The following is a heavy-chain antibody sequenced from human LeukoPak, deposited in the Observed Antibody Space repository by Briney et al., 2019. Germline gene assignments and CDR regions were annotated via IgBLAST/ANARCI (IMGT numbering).Heavy chain of an antibody. D-gene: IGHD2-15*01. CDR3: GTGSAFDL. V-gene: IGHV3-15*01. J-gene: IGHJ3*01. CDR2: IKHKVEGGTT. Sequence: GGSLRLSCAASGFIFRNAYMSWVRQAPGKGLEWVGRIKHKVEGGTTDYAAPVKGRFTISRDDSTSTLYLQMNRLKSEDTALYYCGTGSAFDLLGQGTMVTVAS. CDR1: GFIFRNAY.